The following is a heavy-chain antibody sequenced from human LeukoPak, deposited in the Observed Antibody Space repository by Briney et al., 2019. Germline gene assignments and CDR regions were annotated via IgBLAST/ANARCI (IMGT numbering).Heavy chain of an antibody. J-gene: IGHJ6*02. Sequence: SETLSLSCTVSGGSISSYYWSWIRQPPGKGLEWIGYIYYSGSTNYNPSLKSRVTISVDTSKNQFSLKLSSVTAADTAVYYCASGSYSSYYYYYYGMDVWGQGTTVTVSS. D-gene: IGHD1-26*01. CDR1: GGSISSYY. CDR3: ASGSYSSYYYYYYGMDV. CDR2: IYYSGST. V-gene: IGHV4-59*01.